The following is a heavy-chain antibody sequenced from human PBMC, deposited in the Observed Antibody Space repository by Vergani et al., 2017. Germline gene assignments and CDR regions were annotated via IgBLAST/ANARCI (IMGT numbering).Heavy chain of an antibody. J-gene: IGHJ6*03. CDR1: GFTFSSYG. D-gene: IGHD1-26*01. Sequence: QVQLVESGGGVVQPGRSLRLSCAASGFTFSSYGMHWVRQAPGKGLEWVAVISYDGSNKYYADSVKGRFTISRDNSKNTLYLQMNSLRAEDTAVYYCAKDGAGGSYHYYYYMDVWGKGTTVTVSS. V-gene: IGHV3-30*18. CDR2: ISYDGSNK. CDR3: AKDGAGGSYHYYYYMDV.